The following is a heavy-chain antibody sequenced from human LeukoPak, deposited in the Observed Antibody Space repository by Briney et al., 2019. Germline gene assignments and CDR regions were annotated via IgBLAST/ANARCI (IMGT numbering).Heavy chain of an antibody. D-gene: IGHD3-10*01. CDR2: IYSGGST. Sequence: GGSLRLSCAASGFTFSSYAMSWVRQAPGKGLEWVSVIYSGGSTYYADSVKGRFTISRDNSKNTLYLQMNSLRAEDTAVYYCARVWPPGYFDYWGQGTLVTVSS. J-gene: IGHJ4*02. CDR3: ARVWPPGYFDY. V-gene: IGHV3-66*01. CDR1: GFTFSSYA.